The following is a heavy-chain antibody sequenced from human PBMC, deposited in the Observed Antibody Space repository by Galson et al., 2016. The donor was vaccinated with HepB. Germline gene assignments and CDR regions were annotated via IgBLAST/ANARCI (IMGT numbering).Heavy chain of an antibody. Sequence: SWVRQAPGKGLEWIGYIYDSGSTYYNAALKSRVTISSDTSKKQYSLRLSSVTAADTAVYYCARDSGYDGTFRNYFDYWGQGTLVTVSS. V-gene: IGHV4-30-4*08. CDR3: ARDSGYDGTFRNYFDY. CDR2: IYDSGST. J-gene: IGHJ4*02. D-gene: IGHD5-12*01.